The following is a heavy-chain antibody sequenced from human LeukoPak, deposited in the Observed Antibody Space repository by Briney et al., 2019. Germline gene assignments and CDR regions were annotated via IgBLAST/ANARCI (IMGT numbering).Heavy chain of an antibody. CDR1: GYTFTDYY. Sequence: ASVKVSCKASGYTFTDYYMHWVRQAPGQGLEWMGWINPNGGGTSYAQKFQGRVTMTRDTSITTAYMNLSRLRSDDTAVYYCARVAEATTVVSPDYFHYWGQGTLVTVSS. V-gene: IGHV1-2*02. CDR3: ARVAEATTVVSPDYFHY. CDR2: INPNGGGT. D-gene: IGHD4-23*01. J-gene: IGHJ4*02.